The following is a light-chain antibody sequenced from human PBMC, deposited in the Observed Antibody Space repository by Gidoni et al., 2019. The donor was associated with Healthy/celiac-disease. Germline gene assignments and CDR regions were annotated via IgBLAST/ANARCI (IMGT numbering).Light chain of an antibody. CDR3: QQYYSTAYT. CDR2: WAS. Sequence: DIVMTQSPDPLAVSLGERATINCKSSQSVLYSSNNKNYLAWYQQKPGQPPKLLIYWASTRESGVPDRFSGSGSGTDFTLTISSLQAEDVAVYYCQQYYSTAYTFXQXTKLEIK. CDR1: QSVLYSSNNKNY. V-gene: IGKV4-1*01. J-gene: IGKJ2*01.